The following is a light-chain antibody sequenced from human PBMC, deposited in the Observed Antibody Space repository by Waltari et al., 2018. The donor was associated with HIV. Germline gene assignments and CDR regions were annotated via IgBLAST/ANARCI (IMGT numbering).Light chain of an antibody. CDR1: SSTIGSNT. V-gene: IGLV1-47*01. CDR2: RNN. Sequence: QSLLTPPPSASGTPGQRVTVYGSGRSSTIGSNTIYWYQQLTGTAPKILIYRNNQRPSGAPDRFSGSKSGTSASLAISGLRSEDEADYSCAAWDDSLSGWVFGGGTKLTVL. CDR3: AAWDDSLSGWV. J-gene: IGLJ3*02.